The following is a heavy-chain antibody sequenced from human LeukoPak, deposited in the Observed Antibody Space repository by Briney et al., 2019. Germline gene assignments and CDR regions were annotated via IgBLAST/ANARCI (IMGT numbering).Heavy chain of an antibody. CDR3: ARKGLTGGLDY. V-gene: IGHV4-59*01. D-gene: IGHD2-8*02. J-gene: IGHJ4*02. CDR1: GGSISSYY. CDR2: IYYSGST. Sequence: SETLSLTCTVSGGSISSYYWSWIRQPPGKGLEWIGYIYYSGSTNYSPSLKSRVTISVDTSKNQSSLKLSSVTAADTAVYYCARKGLTGGLDYWGQGTLVTVRS.